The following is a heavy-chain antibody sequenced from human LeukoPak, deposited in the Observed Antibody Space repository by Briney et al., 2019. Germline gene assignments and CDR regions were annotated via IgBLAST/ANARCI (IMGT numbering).Heavy chain of an antibody. D-gene: IGHD4-17*01. J-gene: IGHJ4*02. V-gene: IGHV4-61*05. CDR1: GGSISSSSYY. Sequence: PSETLSLTCTVSGGSISSSSYYWGWIRQPPGKGLEWIGYIYYSGSTNYNPSLKSRVTISVDTSKNQFSLKLSSVTAADTAVYYCARRFITSYGDYFDYWGQGTLVTVSS. CDR2: IYYSGST. CDR3: ARRFITSYGDYFDY.